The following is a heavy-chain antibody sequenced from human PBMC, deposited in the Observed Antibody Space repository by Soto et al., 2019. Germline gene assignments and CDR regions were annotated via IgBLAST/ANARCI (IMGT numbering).Heavy chain of an antibody. Sequence: ASVKVSCKASLGTFSNYAITWVRQAPGQGLEWLGRIIPIVGSANYAQKFQGRVTITADESTTTAYMELSSLRSDDTAVYYCAKDGGKDGYFGNWFDPWGQGTLVTVSS. V-gene: IGHV1-69*11. CDR3: AKDGGKDGYFGNWFDP. CDR2: IIPIVGSA. CDR1: LGTFSNYA. J-gene: IGHJ5*02. D-gene: IGHD5-12*01.